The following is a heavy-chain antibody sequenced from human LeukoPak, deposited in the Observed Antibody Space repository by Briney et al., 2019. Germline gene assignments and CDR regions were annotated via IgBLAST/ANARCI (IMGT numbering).Heavy chain of an antibody. J-gene: IGHJ4*02. CDR3: ARDFPNYDFWSGYF. D-gene: IGHD3-3*01. Sequence: PSETLSLTCTVSGGSTSSYYWSWIRQPPGKGLEWIGYIYYSGSTNYNPSLKSRVTISVDTSKSQFSLKLSSVTAADTAVYYCARDFPNYDFWSGYFWGQGTLVTVSS. CDR1: GGSTSSYY. CDR2: IYYSGST. V-gene: IGHV4-59*01.